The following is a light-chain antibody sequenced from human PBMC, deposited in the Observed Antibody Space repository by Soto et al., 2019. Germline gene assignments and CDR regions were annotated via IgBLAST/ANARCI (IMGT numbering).Light chain of an antibody. J-gene: IGKJ2*01. CDR3: QQYYSTPYT. Sequence: DIVMTQSPDSLAVSLGERATIHCKSSQSVLYSSNNKNYLAWYQRKPGQPPKLLIYWASIRESGVPDRFSGSGSVTDFTLTINSLQAEDVAVYYCQQYYSTPYTFGQGTKLEIK. CDR1: QSVLYSSNNKNY. V-gene: IGKV4-1*01. CDR2: WAS.